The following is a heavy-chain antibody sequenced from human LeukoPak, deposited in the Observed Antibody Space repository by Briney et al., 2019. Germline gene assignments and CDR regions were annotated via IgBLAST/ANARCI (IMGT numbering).Heavy chain of an antibody. J-gene: IGHJ4*02. Sequence: SVKVSCKASGYTFTSYDINWVRQATGQGLEWMGWMNPKSGNTGYAQKFQGRVTMTRNTSISTAYMELSSLRSEDTAVYYCARGRRTTIFGVFIRGFHYFDYWGQGTLVTVSS. CDR1: GYTFTSYD. D-gene: IGHD3-3*01. CDR3: ARGRRTTIFGVFIRGFHYFDY. CDR2: MNPKSGNT. V-gene: IGHV1-8*01.